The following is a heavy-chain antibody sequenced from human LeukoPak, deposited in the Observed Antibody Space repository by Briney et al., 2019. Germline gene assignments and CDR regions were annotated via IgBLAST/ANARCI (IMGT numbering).Heavy chain of an antibody. D-gene: IGHD3-10*01. CDR3: AREIIGGWFGELSHYYYYYYMDV. CDR2: INHSGST. CDR1: GGSFSGYY. Sequence: SETLSLTCAVYGGSFSGYYWSWIRQPPGKGLEWIGEINHSGSTNYNPSLKSRVTISVDTSKNQFSLKLSSVTAADTAVYYCAREIIGGWFGELSHYYYYYYMDVWGKGTTVTISS. V-gene: IGHV4-34*01. J-gene: IGHJ6*03.